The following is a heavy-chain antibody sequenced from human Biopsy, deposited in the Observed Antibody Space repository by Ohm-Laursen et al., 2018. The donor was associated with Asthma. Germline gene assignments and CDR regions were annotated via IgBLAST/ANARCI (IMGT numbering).Heavy chain of an antibody. CDR2: HDHEEGGT. J-gene: IGHJ4*02. CDR1: GYSLTDLS. D-gene: IGHD4-17*01. Sequence: AASVKVSCKISGYSLTDLSMHWVRQAPGQGLEWMGGHDHEEGGTVNARRFQGRVTTTEDTSTDTAYVELSSLSSDDTAVYYCASDFPKDYVRYNFQFWGQGTLVTVSS. V-gene: IGHV1-24*01. CDR3: ASDFPKDYVRYNFQF.